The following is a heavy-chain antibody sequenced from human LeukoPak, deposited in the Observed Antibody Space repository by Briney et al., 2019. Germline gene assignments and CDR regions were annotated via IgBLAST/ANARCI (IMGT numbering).Heavy chain of an antibody. CDR1: GYTFTGYY. CDR2: INPNSGGT. V-gene: IGHV1-2*02. Sequence: GASVKVSCKASGYTFTGYYMHWVRQAPGQGLEWMGWINPNSGGTNYAQKFQGRVTMTRDTSISTAYMELSRLRSDDTAVYYCARGSVITFGGVIEDYWGQGTLVTVSS. D-gene: IGHD3-16*02. J-gene: IGHJ4*02. CDR3: ARGSVITFGGVIEDY.